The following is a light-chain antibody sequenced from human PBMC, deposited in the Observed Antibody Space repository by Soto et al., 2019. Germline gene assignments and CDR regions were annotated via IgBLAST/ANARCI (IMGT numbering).Light chain of an antibody. Sequence: DIVLTQSPGTLSLSPGERATLSCRASQSVSSSYLAWYQQKPGQAPRLLIYGASSRATGIPDRFSGSGSGTDFTLTISRLEPEDFAVYYCQQYGSSPLTCGGGTKVEIK. CDR1: QSVSSSY. CDR3: QQYGSSPLT. V-gene: IGKV3-20*01. CDR2: GAS. J-gene: IGKJ4*01.